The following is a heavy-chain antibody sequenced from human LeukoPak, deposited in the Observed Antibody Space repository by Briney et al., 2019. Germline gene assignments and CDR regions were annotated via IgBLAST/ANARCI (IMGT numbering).Heavy chain of an antibody. Sequence: SETLSLTCSVSGGSISSGGYYWNWIRQHPGKGLESIGCIYYNGSTYYNPSLKSRVTISVDTSKNQFSLKLNSVTAADTAVYYCARSAPFYGTRYWGQGTLVTVSS. CDR2: IYYNGST. CDR3: ARSAPFYGTRY. V-gene: IGHV4-31*03. D-gene: IGHD3-16*01. CDR1: GGSISSGGYY. J-gene: IGHJ4*02.